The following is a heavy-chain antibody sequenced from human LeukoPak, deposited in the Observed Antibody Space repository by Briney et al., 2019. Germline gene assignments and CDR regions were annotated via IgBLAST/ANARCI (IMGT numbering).Heavy chain of an antibody. Sequence: GGSLRLSCAASGFTFSSYSMNWVRQAPGKGLEWVSSISSSSSYIYYADSVKGRFTISRDNAKNSLYLQMNSLRAKDTAVYYCARDPQGGYSYGYWYFDYWGQGTLVTVSS. CDR3: ARDPQGGYSYGYWYFDY. CDR1: GFTFSSYS. V-gene: IGHV3-21*01. D-gene: IGHD5-18*01. CDR2: ISSSSSYI. J-gene: IGHJ4*02.